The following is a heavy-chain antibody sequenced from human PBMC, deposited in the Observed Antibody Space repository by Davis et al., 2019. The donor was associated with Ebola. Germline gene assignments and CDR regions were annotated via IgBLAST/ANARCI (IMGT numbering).Heavy chain of an antibody. V-gene: IGHV6-1*01. CDR3: VRGWGRSGLDV. Sequence: PSESLSLTCAISGDSVFGTNGAPNWIRQSPSRGLEWLGRTYYTSKWHNDYGESVKSRISINPDTSKNQLSLQLNSVTHEDAAVYYCVRGWGRSGLDVWGQGTTVTVSS. CDR1: GDSVFGTNGA. D-gene: IGHD3-16*01. CDR2: TYYTSKWHN. J-gene: IGHJ6*02.